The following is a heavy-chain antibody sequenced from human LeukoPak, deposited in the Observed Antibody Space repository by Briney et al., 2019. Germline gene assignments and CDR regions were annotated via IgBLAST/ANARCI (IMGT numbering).Heavy chain of an antibody. CDR1: GFTFSSYA. V-gene: IGHV3-23*01. Sequence: GGSLRLSCAASGFTFSSYAMSWVRQAPGKGLEWVSAISGSGGSTYYADSVKGRFTISRDNAKNSLYLQMNSLRAEDTAVYYCARDQGTTSPSDYWGQGTLVTVSS. D-gene: IGHD2-2*01. CDR3: ARDQGTTSPSDY. J-gene: IGHJ4*02. CDR2: ISGSGGST.